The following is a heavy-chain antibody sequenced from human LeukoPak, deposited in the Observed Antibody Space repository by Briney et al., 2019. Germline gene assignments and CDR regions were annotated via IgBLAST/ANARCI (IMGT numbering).Heavy chain of an antibody. CDR1: GFTFSSYS. D-gene: IGHD4-17*01. Sequence: GGSLRPSCAASGFTFSSYSMNWVRQAPGKGLEWVSSISSSTSYIYYADSVNGRFTISRDNAKNSLYLQMNSLRAEDTAVYYCARAEGDYLNYYGMDVWGQGTTVTVSS. CDR2: ISSSTSYI. V-gene: IGHV3-21*01. J-gene: IGHJ6*02. CDR3: ARAEGDYLNYYGMDV.